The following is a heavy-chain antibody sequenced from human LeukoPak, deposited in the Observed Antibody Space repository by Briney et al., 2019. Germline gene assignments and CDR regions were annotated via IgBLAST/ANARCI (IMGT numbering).Heavy chain of an antibody. CDR1: GYTFTSYG. D-gene: IGHD6-19*01. J-gene: IGHJ5*02. V-gene: IGHV1-18*01. Sequence: ASVKVSCKASGYTFTSYGTSWVRQAPGQGLEWMGWISAYNGNTNYAQKLQGRVTMTTDTSTSTAYMELRSLRSDDTAVYYCARDNEQWLVRGWFDPWGQGTLVTVSS. CDR2: ISAYNGNT. CDR3: ARDNEQWLVRGWFDP.